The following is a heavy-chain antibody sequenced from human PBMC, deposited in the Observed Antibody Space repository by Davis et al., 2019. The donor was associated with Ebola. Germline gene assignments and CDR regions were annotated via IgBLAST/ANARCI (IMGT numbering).Heavy chain of an antibody. CDR3: ARRYCSSTSCPNWFDP. J-gene: IGHJ5*02. V-gene: IGHV5-51*01. D-gene: IGHD2-2*01. CDR1: GYSFTSYW. CDR2: IYPGDSDT. Sequence: KVSCKGSGYSFTSYWISWVRQMPGKGLEWMGIIYPGDSDTRYSPSFQGQVTISADKSISTAYLQWSSLKASDTAMYYCARRYCSSTSCPNWFDPWGQGTLVTVSS.